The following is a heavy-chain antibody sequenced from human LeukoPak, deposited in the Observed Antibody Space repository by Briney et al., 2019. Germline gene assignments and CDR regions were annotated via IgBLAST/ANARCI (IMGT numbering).Heavy chain of an antibody. Sequence: ASVKVSCKASGYTFTGYYIHLVRQAPGQGLEWMGRINPNSGGTNYAQKFQGRVTMTRDTSISTAYMELSNLRSDDTAVYYCARQGDCESSYFDYWGQGVLVTVAS. CDR3: ARQGDCESSYFDY. CDR1: GYTFTGYY. V-gene: IGHV1-2*06. CDR2: INPNSGGT. D-gene: IGHD2-21*02. J-gene: IGHJ4*02.